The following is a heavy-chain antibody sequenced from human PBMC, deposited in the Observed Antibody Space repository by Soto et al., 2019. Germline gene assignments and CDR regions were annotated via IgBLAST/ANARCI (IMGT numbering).Heavy chain of an antibody. V-gene: IGHV4-59*01. D-gene: IGHD6-13*01. CDR3: AREQGIAAAGSFDY. CDR1: SGSISSSY. Sequence: XETLSLPCTVSSGSISSSYWSWIRQPPGKGLEWIGYIYYSGSTNYNPSLKSRVTISVDTSKNQFSLKLSSVTAADTAVYYCAREQGIAAAGSFDYWGQGTLVTVSS. J-gene: IGHJ4*02. CDR2: IYYSGST.